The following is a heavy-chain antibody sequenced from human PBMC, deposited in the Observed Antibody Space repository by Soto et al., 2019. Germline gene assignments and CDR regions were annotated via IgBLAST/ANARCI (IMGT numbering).Heavy chain of an antibody. CDR3: ARTPETRDWLDP. CDR2: IYYIGAY. J-gene: IGHJ5*02. Sequence: SETLSLTCSVSGASVSSYYWSWARQPPGKGLEWIGYIYYIGAYNYNPSLKSRVTISVDTSKNQFSLKLTSVTAADTAVYYCARTPETRDWLDPWGQGTLVTVSS. D-gene: IGHD1-7*01. CDR1: GASVSSYY. V-gene: IGHV4-59*02.